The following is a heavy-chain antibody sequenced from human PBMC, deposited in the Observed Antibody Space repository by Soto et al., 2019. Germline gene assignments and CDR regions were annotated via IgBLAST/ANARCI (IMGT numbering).Heavy chain of an antibody. J-gene: IGHJ4*02. CDR1: GFTFSNAW. V-gene: IGHV3-15*01. CDR2: IKSKTDGGTT. D-gene: IGHD5-12*01. Sequence: GGSLRLSCAASGFTFSNAWMGWVRQAPGKGLEWVGRIKSKTDGGTTDYAAPVKGRFTISRDDSKDTLYLQMNGLKTEDTAVYYCITDRGGGYDSQFDYWGQGTLVTVSS. CDR3: ITDRGGGYDSQFDY.